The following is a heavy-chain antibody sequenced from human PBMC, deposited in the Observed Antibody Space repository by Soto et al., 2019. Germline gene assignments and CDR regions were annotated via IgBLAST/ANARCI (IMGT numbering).Heavy chain of an antibody. CDR2: IYYRGST. CDR1: GGYIVSGGYY. CDR3: ARHLEDGYNAWDPYYFDY. D-gene: IGHD5-12*01. Sequence: PSETLSRTYTVSGGYIVSGGYYWSRILQHPGKGLEGIGYIYYRGSTYYNPSLRSRVTISVDTSKNQFSLKLSSVTAADTAVYYCARHLEDGYNAWDPYYFDYWGQGTLVTVSS. J-gene: IGHJ4*02. V-gene: IGHV4-31*03.